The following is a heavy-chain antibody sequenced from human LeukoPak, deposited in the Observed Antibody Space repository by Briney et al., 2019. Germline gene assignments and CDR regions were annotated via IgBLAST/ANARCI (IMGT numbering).Heavy chain of an antibody. J-gene: IGHJ4*02. D-gene: IGHD3-10*01. V-gene: IGHV1-2*02. CDR2: INPNGGGT. CDR1: GYTFTGYY. CDR3: AKASDSGSYYSGDC. Sequence: GASVKVSCKASGYTFTGYYIHWVRQAPGQGLEYMGWINPNGGGTNSAQKFRGRVTMTRDTSINTAYMELSRLTSDDTALYYCAKASDSGSYYSGDCWGQGTQVTVSS.